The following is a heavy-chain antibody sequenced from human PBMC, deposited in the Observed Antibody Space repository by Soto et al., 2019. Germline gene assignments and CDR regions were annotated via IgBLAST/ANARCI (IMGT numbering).Heavy chain of an antibody. CDR2: IYYAGST. CDR1: GGSISPCY. D-gene: IGHD3-22*01. Sequence: SETLSLTCTVSGGSISPCYWGWFRQPPGKGLEWMGYIYYAGSTSYHPSLKGRVTVSLDTSRSQVSLNLTSVTAADTAVYYCARLGGYYQAFDTWGQGTLVTVSS. CDR3: ARLGGYYQAFDT. V-gene: IGHV4-59*08. J-gene: IGHJ4*02.